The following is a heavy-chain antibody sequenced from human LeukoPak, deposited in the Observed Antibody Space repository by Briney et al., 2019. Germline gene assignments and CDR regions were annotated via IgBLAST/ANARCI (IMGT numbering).Heavy chain of an antibody. Sequence: PGGSLRLSCVASGFTVSSYYMSWVRQAPGKGLEWVAVIWYDGSNKYYADSVKGRFTISRDNSKNTLYLQMNSLRAEDTAVYYCARDPSGWQLDYWGQGTLVTVSS. D-gene: IGHD6-19*01. CDR2: IWYDGSNK. CDR1: GFTVSSYY. J-gene: IGHJ4*02. CDR3: ARDPSGWQLDY. V-gene: IGHV3-33*08.